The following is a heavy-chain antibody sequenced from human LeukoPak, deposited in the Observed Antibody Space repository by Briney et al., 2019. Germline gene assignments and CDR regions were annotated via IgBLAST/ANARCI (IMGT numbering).Heavy chain of an antibody. Sequence: SETLSLTCTVSGGSARSDSYYWSWIRQPPGKGLEWIGYVYYSGSTNYNPSLKSRVTISVDTSKNQFSLKLRSVTAADTAVYYCARTVVNYFDYWGQGTLVTVSS. J-gene: IGHJ4*02. CDR3: ARTVVNYFDY. CDR1: GGSARSDSYY. CDR2: VYYSGST. V-gene: IGHV4-61*01.